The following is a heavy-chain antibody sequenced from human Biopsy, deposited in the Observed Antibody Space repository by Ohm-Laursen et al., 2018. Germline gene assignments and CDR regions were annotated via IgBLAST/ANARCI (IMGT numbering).Heavy chain of an antibody. CDR3: AGATSVTSLCDP. D-gene: IGHD2-21*01. CDR2: ISHSGST. CDR1: DAPIRSDASH. Sequence: QALSLTCTVSDAPIRSDASHWRWIRQLPGKGLEWIGSISHSGSTSHNRSLRSLVTISTDTPTNQFSIKVRSVTAAETAMYYCAGATSVTSLCDPWGQGILVTVSS. V-gene: IGHV4-31*01. J-gene: IGHJ5*02.